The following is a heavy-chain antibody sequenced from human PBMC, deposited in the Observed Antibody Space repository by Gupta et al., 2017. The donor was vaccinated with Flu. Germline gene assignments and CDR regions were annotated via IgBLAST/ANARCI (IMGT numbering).Heavy chain of an antibody. J-gene: IGHJ6*02. D-gene: IGHD2-2*01. CDR1: GGSFSRYY. CDR2: INHSGST. Sequence: QVQLQQLGAGLLKPSQTLSLPRAVYGGSFSRYYWSWIRQPPGKGLEWIGEINHSGSTNYNPSLKSRVTISVDTSKNQFSLKLSSVTAADTAVYYCASSGSSTSCYRVGGQGTTVTVSS. CDR3: ASSGSSTSCYRV. V-gene: IGHV4-34*01.